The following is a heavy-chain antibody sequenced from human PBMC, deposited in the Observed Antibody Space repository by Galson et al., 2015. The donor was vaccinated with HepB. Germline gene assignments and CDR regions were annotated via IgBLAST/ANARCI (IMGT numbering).Heavy chain of an antibody. CDR1: GFTFSRHA. J-gene: IGHJ4*02. V-gene: IGHV3-23*01. Sequence: SLRLSCAASGFTFSRHAMSWVRQAPGKGLERVSIITESGGNTDYADSVKGRFTISRDNSKNTLYLQMNSLRAEDTAVFYCAKGDSSGWPYYFDYWGLGTLVTASS. CDR2: ITESGGNT. CDR3: AKGDSSGWPYYFDY. D-gene: IGHD6-19*01.